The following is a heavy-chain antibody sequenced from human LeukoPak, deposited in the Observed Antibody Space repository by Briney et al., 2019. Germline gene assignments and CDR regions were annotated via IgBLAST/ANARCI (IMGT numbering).Heavy chain of an antibody. CDR3: ATGLPRPVHAFDI. J-gene: IGHJ3*02. CDR1: AYTLTELS. V-gene: IGHV1-24*01. Sequence: ASVNVSCKVSAYTLTELSMHWVRQAPGKGLEWMGGFDPEDGETIYAQKFQGRVTMTEDTSTDTAYMELSSLRSEDTAVYYCATGLPRPVHAFDIWGQGTMVTVSS. D-gene: IGHD4-11*01. CDR2: FDPEDGET.